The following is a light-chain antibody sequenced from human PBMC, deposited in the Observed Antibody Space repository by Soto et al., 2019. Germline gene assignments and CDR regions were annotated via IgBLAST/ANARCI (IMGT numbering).Light chain of an antibody. CDR2: GAS. CDR3: QQYNNWPTWT. J-gene: IGKJ1*01. Sequence: VLTQSPATLSVYPGERATLSCRASQSFSTNLAWYQQRPGQAPRLLIYGASARATGIPARFSGSGAGTEFTLTISSLQSEDFAVYYCQQYNNWPTWTFGQGTKVDI. V-gene: IGKV3-15*01. CDR1: QSFSTN.